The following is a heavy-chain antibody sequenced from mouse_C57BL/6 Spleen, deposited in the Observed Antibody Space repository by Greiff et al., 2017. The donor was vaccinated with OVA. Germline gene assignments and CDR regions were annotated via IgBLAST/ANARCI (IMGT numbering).Heavy chain of an antibody. V-gene: IGHV1-15*01. D-gene: IGHD3-1*01. CDR2: IDPETGGT. CDR3: TGGSYYFDY. CDR1: GYTFTDYE. J-gene: IGHJ2*01. Sequence: QVHVKQSGAELVRPGASVTLSCKASGYTFTDYEMHWVKQTPVHGLEWIGAIDPETGGTAYNQKFKGKAILTADKSSSTAYMELRSLTSEDSAVYYCTGGSYYFDYWGQGTTLTVSS.